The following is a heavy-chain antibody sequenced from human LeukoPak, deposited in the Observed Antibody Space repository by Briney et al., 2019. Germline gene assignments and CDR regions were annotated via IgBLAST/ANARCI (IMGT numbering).Heavy chain of an antibody. CDR2: IYYTGST. CDR3: ASSSWGSYRH. J-gene: IGHJ4*02. Sequence: PSETLSLTCAVYGGSFSGYYWGWIRQPPGEGLEWIGSIYYTGSTYYNPSLKSRVTISVDTSQNQFSLKLNSVTAADTAVYYCASSSWGSYRHWGQGTLVTVSS. D-gene: IGHD3-16*02. V-gene: IGHV4-39*01. CDR1: GGSFSGYY.